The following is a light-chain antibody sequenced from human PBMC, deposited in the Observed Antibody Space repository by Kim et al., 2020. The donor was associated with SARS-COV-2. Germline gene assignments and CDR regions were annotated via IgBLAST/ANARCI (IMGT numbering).Light chain of an antibody. J-gene: IGKJ5*01. Sequence: SPGERGTLSCRASQSVSSNFLAWYQQKPGQAPRLLIYGASSRATGIPDRFSGSGSGTDFTLTISRLEPEDFAVYYCQQYANSPLTFGQGTRLEIK. CDR1: QSVSSNF. CDR2: GAS. V-gene: IGKV3-20*01. CDR3: QQYANSPLT.